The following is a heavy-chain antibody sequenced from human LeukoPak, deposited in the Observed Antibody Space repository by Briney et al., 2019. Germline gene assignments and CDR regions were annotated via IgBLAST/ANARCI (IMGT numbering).Heavy chain of an antibody. CDR2: ISGSGGST. D-gene: IGHD2-2*01. CDR1: GFTFSSYA. V-gene: IGHV3-23*01. CDR3: ASLGYCSSTSCYRVLYY. Sequence: GGSLRLSXAASGFTFSSYAMSWVRQAPGKGLEWVSAISGSGGSTYYADSVKGRFTISRDNSKNTLYLQMNSLRAEDTAVYYCASLGYCSSTSCYRVLYYWGQGTLVTVSS. J-gene: IGHJ4*02.